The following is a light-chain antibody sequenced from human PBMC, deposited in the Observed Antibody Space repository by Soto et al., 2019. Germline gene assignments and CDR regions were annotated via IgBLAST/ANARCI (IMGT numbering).Light chain of an antibody. J-gene: IGKJ1*01. CDR3: QQYSNFAT. CDR1: QSLNSR. V-gene: IGKV1-5*01. CDR2: DAS. Sequence: DIQLTQSPSTLSASVGDRVTLTCRAAQSLNSRLAWYQHRPGKAPRLLIYDASTLERGVPSRFSGSQFGSEFTLTISGLQPDDFATYYCQQYSNFATFGQGTKVDIK.